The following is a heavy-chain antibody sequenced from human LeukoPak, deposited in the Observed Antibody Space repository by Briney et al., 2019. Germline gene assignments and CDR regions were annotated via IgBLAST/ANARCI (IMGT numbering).Heavy chain of an antibody. J-gene: IGHJ1*01. CDR3: ARHPGYGDYAQYFQH. Sequence: SETLSLTCTVPGGSISSSSYYWGWIRQPPGKGLEWIGSIYYSGSTYYNPSLKSRVTISVDTSKNQFSLKLSSVTAADTAVYYCARHPGYGDYAQYFQHWGQGTLVTVSS. CDR2: IYYSGST. V-gene: IGHV4-39*01. D-gene: IGHD4-17*01. CDR1: GGSISSSSYY.